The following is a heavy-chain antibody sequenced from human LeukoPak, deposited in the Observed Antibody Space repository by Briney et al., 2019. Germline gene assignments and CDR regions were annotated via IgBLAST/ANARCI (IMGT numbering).Heavy chain of an antibody. CDR2: IYYSGST. CDR3: ARDRSDYYDSSGPGVYFDL. Sequence: SETLSLTCTVSGGSISSGGYYWSWIRQHPGKGLEWIGYIYYSGSTYYNPSLKSRVTISVDTSKNQFSLKLSSVTAADTAVYYCARDRSDYYDSSGPGVYFDLWGRGTLVTVSS. J-gene: IGHJ2*01. CDR1: GGSISSGGYY. D-gene: IGHD3-22*01. V-gene: IGHV4-31*03.